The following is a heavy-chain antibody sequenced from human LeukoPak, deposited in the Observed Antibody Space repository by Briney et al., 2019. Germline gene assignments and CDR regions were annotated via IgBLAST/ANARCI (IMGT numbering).Heavy chain of an antibody. D-gene: IGHD3-22*01. Sequence: SETLSLTCTVSGGPISSGGYSWSWIRQHPGKGLEWIGYIYYSGSTYYNPSLKSRVTISVDTSKNQFSLKLSSVTAADTAVYYCARGILERRDYYEGHFDYWGQGTLVTVSS. CDR3: ARGILERRDYYEGHFDY. CDR2: IYYSGST. J-gene: IGHJ4*02. CDR1: GGPISSGGYS. V-gene: IGHV4-31*03.